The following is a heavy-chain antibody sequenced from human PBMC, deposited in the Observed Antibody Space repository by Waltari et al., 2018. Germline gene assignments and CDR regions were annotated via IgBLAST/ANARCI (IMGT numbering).Heavy chain of an antibody. CDR3: ARLGFYGGNSRYLDDS. D-gene: IGHD2-15*01. CDR2: IYYGGNF. J-gene: IGHJ4*02. CDR1: GRSINGYF. Sequence: QVQLQESGPRVVKPSETLSLTCTVSGRSINGYFWCRFRQPLGKGLAWVGYIYYGGNFKKHPSLGRRVTISADPFKKQFSLDLTSVTAADTAVYFCARLGFYGGNSRYLDDSWGPGTLVTVSS. V-gene: IGHV4-59*13.